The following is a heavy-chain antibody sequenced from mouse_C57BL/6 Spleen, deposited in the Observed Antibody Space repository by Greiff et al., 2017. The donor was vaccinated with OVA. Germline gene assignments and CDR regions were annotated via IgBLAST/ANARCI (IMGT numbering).Heavy chain of an antibody. J-gene: IGHJ2*01. CDR3: ARDGCDY. CDR1: GYTFTSYW. Sequence: QVQLKQPGAELVRPGTSVKLSCKASGYTFTSYWMHWVKQRPGQGLEWIGVIDPSDSYTNYNQKFKGKATLTVDTSSSTAYMQLSSLTSEDSAVYYCARDGCDYWGQGTTLTVSS. CDR2: IDPSDSYT. D-gene: IGHD2-3*01. V-gene: IGHV1-59*01.